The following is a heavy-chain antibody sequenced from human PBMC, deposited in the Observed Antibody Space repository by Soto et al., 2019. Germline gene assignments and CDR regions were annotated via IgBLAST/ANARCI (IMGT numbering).Heavy chain of an antibody. D-gene: IGHD6-13*01. CDR3: ARDGIAAAGTWWFDP. V-gene: IGHV1-69*13. CDR1: GGTFSSYA. J-gene: IGHJ5*02. CDR2: IIPIFGTA. Sequence: GASVKVCCKASGGTFSSYAISWVRQAPGQGLEWMGGIIPIFGTANYAQKFQGRVTITADESTSTAYMELSSLRSKDTAVYYCARDGIAAAGTWWFDPWGQGTLVTVSS.